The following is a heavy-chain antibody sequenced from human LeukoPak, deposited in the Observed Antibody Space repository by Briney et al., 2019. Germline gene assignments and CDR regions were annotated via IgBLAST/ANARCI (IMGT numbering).Heavy chain of an antibody. J-gene: IGHJ4*02. V-gene: IGHV3-30*04. CDR2: ISYNGNNE. D-gene: IGHD3/OR15-3a*01. CDR3: ARGSGTRYYQGEDY. Sequence: GGSLRLSCAASGFTFSTYAMHWVRQAPGKGLEWVALISYNGNNEYYADSVKGRFTISRDSSKSSLLLHMNSLRAEDTAVYYCARGSGTRYYQGEDYWGQGTLVTVSS. CDR1: GFTFSTYA.